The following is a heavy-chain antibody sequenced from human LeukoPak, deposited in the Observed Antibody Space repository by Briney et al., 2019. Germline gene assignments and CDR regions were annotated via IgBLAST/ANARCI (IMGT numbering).Heavy chain of an antibody. CDR2: ISSSSSYT. Sequence: GGSLRLSCAASGFTFSDYYMSWIRQAPGKGLEWVSYISSSSSYTNYADSVKGRFIISRDNAKNSLYLQMNSLRAEDTAVYYCARESHDSGPVEMATIDYFDYWGQGTLVTVSS. CDR1: GFTFSDYY. J-gene: IGHJ4*02. V-gene: IGHV3-11*05. D-gene: IGHD5-24*01. CDR3: ARESHDSGPVEMATIDYFDY.